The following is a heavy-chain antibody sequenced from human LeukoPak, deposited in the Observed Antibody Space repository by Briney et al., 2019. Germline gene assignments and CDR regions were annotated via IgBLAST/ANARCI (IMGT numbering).Heavy chain of an antibody. CDR2: IKADGSKT. D-gene: IGHD2-15*01. Sequence: GGSLRLSCAASGFTFNTFWLSWVRQAPGKGLEWVADIKADGSKTYYVDSLKGRFTISRDNAKNSLYLQMDSLRAEDTAVYYCARDSSLYCNDGRCHWGFDLWGPGTAVTVSS. CDR3: ARDSSLYCNDGRCHWGFDL. J-gene: IGHJ3*01. CDR1: GFTFNTFW. V-gene: IGHV3-7*01.